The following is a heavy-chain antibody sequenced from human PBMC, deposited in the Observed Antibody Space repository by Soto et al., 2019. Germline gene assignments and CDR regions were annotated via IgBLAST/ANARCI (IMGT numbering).Heavy chain of an antibody. V-gene: IGHV3-30-3*01. CDR3: ARDGGDCSGGSCYGYYYYYGMDV. J-gene: IGHJ6*02. CDR1: GLPCISYA. Sequence: GGSLRLSCAASGLPCISYAMHWVRQAPGKGLEWVAVISYDGSNKYYADSVKGRFTISRDNSKNTLYLQMNSLRAEDTAVYYCARDGGDCSGGSCYGYYYYYGMDVWGQGTTVTVSS. D-gene: IGHD2-15*01. CDR2: ISYDGSNK.